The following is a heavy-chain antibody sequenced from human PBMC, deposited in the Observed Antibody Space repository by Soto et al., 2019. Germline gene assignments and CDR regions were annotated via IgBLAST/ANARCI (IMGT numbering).Heavy chain of an antibody. CDR2: ISSSSSTI. CDR1: GFTFSSYS. Sequence: GGSLRLSCAASGFTFSSYSMNWVRQAPGKGLEWVSYISSSSSTIYYADSVKGRFTISRDNAKNSLYLQMNSLRDEDTAVYYCARDRESCSSTSCYSYYYGMDVWGQGTTVTVSS. CDR3: ARDRESCSSTSCYSYYYGMDV. D-gene: IGHD2-2*01. J-gene: IGHJ6*02. V-gene: IGHV3-48*02.